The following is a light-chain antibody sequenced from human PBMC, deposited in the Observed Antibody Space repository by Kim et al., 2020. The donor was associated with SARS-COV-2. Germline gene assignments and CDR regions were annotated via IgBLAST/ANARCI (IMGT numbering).Light chain of an antibody. J-gene: IGKJ4*01. V-gene: IGKV3-15*01. CDR3: QQYNNWPLT. CDR2: GAS. CDR1: QSVGSN. Sequence: VSPGERATLSCRASQSVGSNLAWYQQKPGQAPRLLIYGASTRATGIPARFSGSGSGTEFTLTISSLQSEDFAVYYCQQYNNWPLTFGGVTKVDIK.